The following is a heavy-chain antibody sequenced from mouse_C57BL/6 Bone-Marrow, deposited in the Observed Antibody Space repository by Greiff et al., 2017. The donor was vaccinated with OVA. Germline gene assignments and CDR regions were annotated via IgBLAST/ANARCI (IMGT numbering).Heavy chain of an antibody. CDR1: GYTFTSYW. D-gene: IGHD1-1*01. J-gene: IGHJ1*03. V-gene: IGHV1-55*01. CDR2: IYPGSGST. CDR3: ARRYYGSSWYFDV. Sequence: QVQLQQPGAELVKPGASVKLSCKASGYTFTSYWITWVKQRPGQGLEWIGDIYPGSGSTYYNEKFKSKATLTVDTSSSTAYMQLSSLTSEDSAVYYGARRYYGSSWYFDVWGTGTTVTVSS.